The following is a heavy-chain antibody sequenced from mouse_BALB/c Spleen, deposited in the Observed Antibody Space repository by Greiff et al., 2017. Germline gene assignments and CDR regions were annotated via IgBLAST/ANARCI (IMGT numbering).Heavy chain of an antibody. CDR3: ARSIGNYAMDY. J-gene: IGHJ4*01. D-gene: IGHD1-1*01. CDR1: GFTFSSYT. CDR2: ISSGGGNT. Sequence: EVQRVESGGGLVKPGGSLKLSCAASGFTFSSYTMSWVRQTPEKRLEWVATISSGGGNTYYPDSVKGRFTISRDNAKNNLYLQMSSLRSEDTALYYCARSIGNYAMDYWGQGTSVTVSS. V-gene: IGHV5-9*03.